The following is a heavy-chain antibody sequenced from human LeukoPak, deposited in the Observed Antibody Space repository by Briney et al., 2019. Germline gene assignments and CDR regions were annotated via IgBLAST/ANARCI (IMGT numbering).Heavy chain of an antibody. CDR2: IRYDGSNE. J-gene: IGHJ4*02. Sequence: GGSLRLSCAASGFTFSSYGMHWVRQAPGKGLEWVAFIRYDGSNEYYADSVKGRFTISRDNSKNTLYLQMNSLRAEDTAVYYCASLLGVPIDYWGQGTLVTVSS. CDR3: ASLLGVPIDY. V-gene: IGHV3-30*02. CDR1: GFTFSSYG. D-gene: IGHD2-15*01.